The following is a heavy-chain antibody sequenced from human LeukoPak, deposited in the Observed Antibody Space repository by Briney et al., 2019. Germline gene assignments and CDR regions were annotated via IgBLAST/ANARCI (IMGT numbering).Heavy chain of an antibody. D-gene: IGHD2-15*01. CDR3: ARDEVVAAPNYFGMVV. Sequence: ASVKVSCKASGYTFTSYDVNWVRQATGQGLEWMGWMNPNSGNTGLAQKFQGRVTLTRDTSLSTAYMELSNLRSDDTAVYYCARDEVVAAPNYFGMVVWGQGTTVSVSS. CDR2: MNPNSGNT. V-gene: IGHV1-8*01. J-gene: IGHJ6*02. CDR1: GYTFTSYD.